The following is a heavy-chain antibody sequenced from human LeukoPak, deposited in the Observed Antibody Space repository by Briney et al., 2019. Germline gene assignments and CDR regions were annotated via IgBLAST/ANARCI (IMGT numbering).Heavy chain of an antibody. J-gene: IGHJ4*02. V-gene: IGHV3-23*01. CDR3: ARDLSSSWYFPFDS. Sequence: GGSLRLSCAASGFTFSNYVMSWVRQAPGKGLEWVSGISSSGGSTYYADSVKGRLTISRDNSKNTLYLQMNSLRAEDTAVYYCARDLSSSWYFPFDSWGQGTLVTVSS. CDR1: GFTFSNYV. CDR2: ISSSGGST. D-gene: IGHD6-13*01.